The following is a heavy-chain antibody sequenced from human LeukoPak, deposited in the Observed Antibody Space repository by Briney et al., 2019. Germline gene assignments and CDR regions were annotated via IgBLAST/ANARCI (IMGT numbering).Heavy chain of an antibody. V-gene: IGHV3-7*04. CDR2: IKQDGSEK. D-gene: IGHD3-22*01. J-gene: IGHJ4*02. Sequence: GGSLRLSCAVSGFTFSNAWMSWVRQAPGKGLEWVANIKQDGSEKYYVDSVKGRFTISRDNAKNSLYLQMNSLRAEDTAVYYCARSSYQYDSSANYWGQGTLVTVSS. CDR3: ARSSYQYDSSANY. CDR1: GFTFSNAW.